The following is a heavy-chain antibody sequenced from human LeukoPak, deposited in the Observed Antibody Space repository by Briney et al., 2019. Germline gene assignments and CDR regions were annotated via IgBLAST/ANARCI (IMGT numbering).Heavy chain of an antibody. CDR1: GGTFSSCA. CDR2: IIPILGIA. V-gene: IGHV1-69*04. CDR3: ARATLGGGSWARYYYMDV. J-gene: IGHJ6*03. Sequence: ASVKVSCKASGGTFSSCAISWVRQAPGQGLEWMGRIIPILGIANYAQKFQGRVTITADKSTSTAYMELSSLRSEDTAVYYCARATLGGGSWARYYYMDVWGKGTTVTVSS. D-gene: IGHD2-15*01.